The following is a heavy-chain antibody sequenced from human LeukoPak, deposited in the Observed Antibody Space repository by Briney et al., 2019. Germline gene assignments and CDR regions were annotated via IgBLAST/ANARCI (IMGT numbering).Heavy chain of an antibody. CDR3: ARVGGYCTNGVCLYYFDY. J-gene: IGHJ4*02. V-gene: IGHV3-21*01. Sequence: GGSLRLSCAASGFTFSSYSMNWVRQAPGKGLEWVSSISSSTSYIYYADSVKGRFTISRDNAKNSLYLQMNSLRAEDTAVYYCARVGGYCTNGVCLYYFDYWGQGTLVTVSS. D-gene: IGHD2-8*01. CDR1: GFTFSSYS. CDR2: ISSSTSYI.